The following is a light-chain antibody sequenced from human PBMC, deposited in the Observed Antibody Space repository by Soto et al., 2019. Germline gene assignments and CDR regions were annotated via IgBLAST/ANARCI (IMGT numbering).Light chain of an antibody. Sequence: IQMTQSPSSLSVSVGDRVTITCRASQGISNSLAWYQQKPGKVPKLLIFGASTLQSGFPSRFSGIGSGTDFTLTISSLQPEDVATYYCQRYNSAPLNFGGGTKVELK. CDR3: QRYNSAPLN. V-gene: IGKV1-27*01. CDR1: QGISNS. J-gene: IGKJ4*01. CDR2: GAS.